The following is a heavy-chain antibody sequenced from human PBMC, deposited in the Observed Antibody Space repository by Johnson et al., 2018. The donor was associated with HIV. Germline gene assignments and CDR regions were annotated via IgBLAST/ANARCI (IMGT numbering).Heavy chain of an antibody. CDR3: TTDGRIPVAHHDAFDV. Sequence: VQLVESVGGVVRPGGSLRLSCAASGFTFDDYGMSWVRQAPGKGLEWVSGINWNGGSTGYADSVKGRFTISRDNAKNSLYLQMNSLKTEDTAVYYCTTDGRIPVAHHDAFDVWGQGTMVTVSS. D-gene: IGHD6-19*01. CDR2: INWNGGST. V-gene: IGHV3-20*04. J-gene: IGHJ3*01. CDR1: GFTFDDYG.